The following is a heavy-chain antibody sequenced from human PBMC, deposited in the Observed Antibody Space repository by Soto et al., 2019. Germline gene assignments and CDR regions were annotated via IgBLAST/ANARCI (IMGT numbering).Heavy chain of an antibody. Sequence: SETLSLTCTVSGGSISSSSYYWGWIRQPPGKGLEWIGSIYYSGSTYYNPSLKSRVTISVDTSKNQFSLKLSSVTAADTAVYYCASHGDYGDYADAEYFQHWGQGTLVTVSS. J-gene: IGHJ1*01. V-gene: IGHV4-39*01. CDR3: ASHGDYGDYADAEYFQH. CDR1: GGSISSSSYY. D-gene: IGHD4-17*01. CDR2: IYYSGST.